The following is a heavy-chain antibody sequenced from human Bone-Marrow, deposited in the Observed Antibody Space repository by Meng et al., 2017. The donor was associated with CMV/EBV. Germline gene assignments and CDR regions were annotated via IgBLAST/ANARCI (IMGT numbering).Heavy chain of an antibody. CDR1: GFTVSSNY. Sequence: GGSLRLSCAASGFTVSSNYMSWVRQAPGKGLEWVSVIYSGGSTYYADSVKGRFTISRDNSKNTLYLQMNSLRAEDTAVYYCAKAGGIVVVPAAIGHYYYGMDVWGQGTTVTVSS. V-gene: IGHV3-53*01. D-gene: IGHD2-2*01. CDR2: IYSGGST. J-gene: IGHJ6*02. CDR3: AKAGGIVVVPAAIGHYYYGMDV.